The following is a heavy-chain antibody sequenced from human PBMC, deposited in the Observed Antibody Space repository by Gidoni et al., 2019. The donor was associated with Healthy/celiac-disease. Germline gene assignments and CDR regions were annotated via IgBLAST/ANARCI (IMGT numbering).Heavy chain of an antibody. D-gene: IGHD5-12*01. Sequence: SYGMHWVRQAPGKGLEWVAVIWYDGSNKYYADSVKGRFTISRDNSKNTLYLQMNSLRAEDTAVYYCARERGYSGYLVGRYYGMDVWGQGTTVTVSS. V-gene: IGHV3-33*01. CDR1: SYG. CDR3: ARERGYSGYLVGRYYGMDV. J-gene: IGHJ6*02. CDR2: IWYDGSNK.